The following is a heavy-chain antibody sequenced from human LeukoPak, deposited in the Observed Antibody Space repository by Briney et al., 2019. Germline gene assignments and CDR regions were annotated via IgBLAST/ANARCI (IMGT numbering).Heavy chain of an antibody. J-gene: IGHJ4*02. CDR2: ISYDGSNK. CDR3: ARDFSRRGESYSSSWY. V-gene: IGHV3-30-3*01. CDR1: GFTFSSYA. Sequence: GGSLRLSCAASGFTFSSYAMHWVRQAPGKGLEWVAVISYDGSNKYYADSVKGRFTISRDNSKNTLYLQMNSLRAEDTAVYYCARDFSRRGESYSSSWYWGQGTLVTVSS. D-gene: IGHD6-13*01.